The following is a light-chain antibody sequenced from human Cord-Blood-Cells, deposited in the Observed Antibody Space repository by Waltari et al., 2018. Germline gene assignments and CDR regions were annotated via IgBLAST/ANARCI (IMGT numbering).Light chain of an antibody. Sequence: AIRMTQSPSSFSASTGDRVTITCRASQGISSYLAWYQQKPGKAPKLLIYAASTLQSGVPSRFSGSGSGTHFTLTISCLQSEDFATYDCQQYYSYPWTFGQGTKVEIK. CDR3: QQYYSYPWT. J-gene: IGKJ1*01. CDR2: AAS. V-gene: IGKV1-8*01. CDR1: QGISSY.